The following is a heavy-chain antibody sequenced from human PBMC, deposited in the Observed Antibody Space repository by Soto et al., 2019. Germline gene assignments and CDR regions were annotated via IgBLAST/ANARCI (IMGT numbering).Heavy chain of an antibody. CDR1: GGTFSSYA. V-gene: IGHV1-69*01. D-gene: IGHD6-19*01. CDR2: IIPIFGTA. Sequence: QVQLVQSGAEVKNPGSSVKVSCKASGGTFSSYAISWVRQAPGQGLEWMGGIIPIFGTANYAQKFQGRVTITANESTSTAYMKLSSLRTEDTAVYYCARGVSRQWRAERWGTDVWGQGTTVTVSS. CDR3: ARGVSRQWRAERWGTDV. J-gene: IGHJ6*02.